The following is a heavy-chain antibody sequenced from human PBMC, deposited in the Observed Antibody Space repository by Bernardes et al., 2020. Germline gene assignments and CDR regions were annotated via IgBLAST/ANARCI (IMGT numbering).Heavy chain of an antibody. D-gene: IGHD2-2*01. CDR1: GFSLSPARMG. CDR2: IFSNDEK. CDR3: ARIPQYQLLGSNWFDP. Sequence: SGPTLLKPTETLTLTCPVSGFSLSPARMGVSWIRQPPGKALEWLAHIFSNDEKSYSTSLKSRLTISKDTSKSQVVLTMTNMDPVDTATYYCARIPQYQLLGSNWFDPWGQGTLVTVSS. V-gene: IGHV2-26*01. J-gene: IGHJ5*02.